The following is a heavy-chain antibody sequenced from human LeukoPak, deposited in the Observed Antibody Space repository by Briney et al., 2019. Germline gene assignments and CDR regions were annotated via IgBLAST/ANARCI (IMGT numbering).Heavy chain of an antibody. CDR3: AADPRRYSYGHGDD. D-gene: IGHD5-18*01. CDR1: GGSISSYY. Sequence: SETLSLTCAVSGGSISSYYWSWIRQPPGKGLEWIGYIYYSGSTNSNPSLKSRVTISVDTSKNQFSLKLSSVTAADTAVYYCAADPRRYSYGHGDDWGQGTLVTVSS. J-gene: IGHJ4*02. CDR2: IYYSGST. V-gene: IGHV4-59*08.